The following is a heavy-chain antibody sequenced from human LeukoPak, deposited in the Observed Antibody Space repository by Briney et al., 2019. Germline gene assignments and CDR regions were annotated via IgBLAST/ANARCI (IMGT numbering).Heavy chain of an antibody. CDR1: GGSFSGYY. V-gene: IGHV4-34*01. CDR2: INHSGST. Sequence: PSETLSLTCAVYGGSFSGYYWSWIRLPPGKGLEWIGEINHSGSTNYNPSLKSRVTISVDTSKNQFSLKLSSVTAADTAVYYCARGQYGIQTTYYYMDVWDKGTTVTVSS. CDR3: ARGQYGIQTTYYYMDV. D-gene: IGHD1-1*01. J-gene: IGHJ6*03.